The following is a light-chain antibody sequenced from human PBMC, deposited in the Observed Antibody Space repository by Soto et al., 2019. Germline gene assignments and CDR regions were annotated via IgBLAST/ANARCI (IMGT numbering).Light chain of an antibody. CDR2: EVS. V-gene: IGLV2-14*01. CDR1: SGDVGDYNS. Sequence: QSALTQPASVSGSDGQSITISCTGTSGDVGDYNSVSWYQQRPGKAPKLMIYEVSSRPSGVSNRFSGSKSGTTASLTISGLQGDDEGDYYCSSYTTSGTQGDFGTGTKVTVL. CDR3: SSYTTSGTQGD. J-gene: IGLJ1*01.